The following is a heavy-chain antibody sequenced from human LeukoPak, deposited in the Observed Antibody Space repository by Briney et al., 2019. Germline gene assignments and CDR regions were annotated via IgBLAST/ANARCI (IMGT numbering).Heavy chain of an antibody. CDR2: IYTSGST. CDR1: GGSISSYY. V-gene: IGHV4-4*07. D-gene: IGHD2-2*01. CDR3: ARSKGSTSEGNWFDP. J-gene: IGHJ5*02. Sequence: PSETLSLTCTVSGGSISSYYWSWIRQPAGKGLEWIGRIYTSGSTNYNPSLKSRVTMSVDTSKNQFSLKLSSVTAADTAVYYCARSKGSTSEGNWFDPWGQGTLVTVSS.